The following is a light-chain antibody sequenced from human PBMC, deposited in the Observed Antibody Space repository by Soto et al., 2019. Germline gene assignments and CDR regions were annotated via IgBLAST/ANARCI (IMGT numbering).Light chain of an antibody. V-gene: IGLV2-14*01. CDR2: EVS. CDR1: SSDVGAYKH. CDR3: SSYTTSNTLV. Sequence: QSVLTQPASVSGSPGQSITISCTGTSSDVGAYKHVSWFQDHPGKAPKLIVYEVSNRPSGVSDRFAGSKSGNTASLTISGLRTEDEADYYCSSYTTSNTLVFGEGTKLTVL. J-gene: IGLJ3*02.